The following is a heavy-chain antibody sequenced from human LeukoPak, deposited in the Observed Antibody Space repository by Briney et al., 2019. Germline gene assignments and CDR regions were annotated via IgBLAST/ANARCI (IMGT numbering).Heavy chain of an antibody. CDR1: GYTFTSYY. J-gene: IGHJ6*02. Sequence: ASVKVSCKASGYTFTSYYMHWVRQAPGQGLEWMGIINPSGGSTSYAQEFQGRVTMTRDTSTSTVYMELSSLRSEDTAVYYCASVVGATPHYYGMDVWGQGTTVTVSS. V-gene: IGHV1-46*01. CDR3: ASVVGATPHYYGMDV. CDR2: INPSGGST. D-gene: IGHD1-26*01.